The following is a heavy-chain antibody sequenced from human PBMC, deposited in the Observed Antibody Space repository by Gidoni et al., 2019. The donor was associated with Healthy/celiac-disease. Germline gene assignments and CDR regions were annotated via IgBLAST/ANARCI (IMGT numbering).Heavy chain of an antibody. CDR3: AKDRLAAAGYFHYYFDY. D-gene: IGHD6-13*01. Sequence: EVQLVESGGGLVQPGGSMRLSCAASGFTFSSYAMSWVRQSPGKGLELFSALSGSGGSTYYADSVKGRFTISRDNSKNTLYLQMNSLRAEDTAVYYCAKDRLAAAGYFHYYFDYWGQGTLVTVSS. V-gene: IGHV3-23*04. CDR1: GFTFSSYA. J-gene: IGHJ4*02. CDR2: LSGSGGST.